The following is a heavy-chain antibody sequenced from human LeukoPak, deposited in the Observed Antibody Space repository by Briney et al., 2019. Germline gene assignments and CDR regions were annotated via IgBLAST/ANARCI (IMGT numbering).Heavy chain of an antibody. D-gene: IGHD3-9*01. CDR1: GFTFDDYG. Sequence: GGSLRLSCAASGFTFDDYGLSWVRQAPGKGLEWVSGINWNGGSTGYADSVKGRFTISRDNAKNSLYLQMNSLRTEDTALYYCARDQDWVPFDYWGQGTLVTVSS. V-gene: IGHV3-20*04. J-gene: IGHJ4*02. CDR2: INWNGGST. CDR3: ARDQDWVPFDY.